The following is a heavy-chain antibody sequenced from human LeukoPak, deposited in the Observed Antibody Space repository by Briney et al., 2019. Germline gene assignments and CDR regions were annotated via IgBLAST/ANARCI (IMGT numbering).Heavy chain of an antibody. D-gene: IGHD1-26*01. CDR2: ISYDGSNK. J-gene: IGHJ4*02. CDR3: ARDGTDSPWYFDY. V-gene: IGHV3-30-3*01. Sequence: PGRSLRLSCAASGFTFSSYAMHWVRQAPGKGLEWVAVISYDGSNKYYADSVKGRLTISRDNSKNTLYLQMNSLRAEDTAVYYCARDGTDSPWYFDYWGQGTLVTVSS. CDR1: GFTFSSYA.